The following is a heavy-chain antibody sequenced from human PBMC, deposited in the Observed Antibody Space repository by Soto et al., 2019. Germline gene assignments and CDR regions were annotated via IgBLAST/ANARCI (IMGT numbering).Heavy chain of an antibody. CDR2: FDPEDGET. D-gene: IGHD6-13*01. V-gene: IGHV1-24*01. CDR3: AIGDSSSWYIHGY. Sequence: ASVKVSCKVSVYTLNELSMHWVRQAPGKGLEWMGGFDPEDGETIYAQKFQGRVTMTEDTSTDTAYMELSSLRSEDTAVYYCAIGDSSSWYIHGYWGQGTLVTVSS. CDR1: VYTLNELS. J-gene: IGHJ4*02.